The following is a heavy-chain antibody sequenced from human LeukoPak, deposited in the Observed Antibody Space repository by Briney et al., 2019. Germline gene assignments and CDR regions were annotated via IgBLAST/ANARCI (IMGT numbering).Heavy chain of an antibody. J-gene: IGHJ4*02. CDR2: INYSGTT. CDR1: GGSISSSSYY. D-gene: IGHD1-26*01. Sequence: KPSETLSLTCSVSGGSISSSSYYWGWIRQSPGKVLEWIATINYSGTTHYNPSLQSRVTMSADTSNSQFSLKVNSVTAADTAVYHCARGRWISGSYYNFDTWGQGTLVTVSS. V-gene: IGHV4-39*07. CDR3: ARGRWISGSYYNFDT.